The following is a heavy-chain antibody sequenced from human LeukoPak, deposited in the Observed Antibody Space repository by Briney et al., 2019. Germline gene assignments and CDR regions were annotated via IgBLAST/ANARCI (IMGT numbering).Heavy chain of an antibody. CDR3: ARVGPVDTAMVTPFSLGMDV. CDR2: IYYSGST. J-gene: IGHJ6*02. CDR1: GGSISSGGYY. D-gene: IGHD5-18*01. Sequence: PSQTLSLTCTVSGGSISSGGYYWSWIRQHPGKGLEWIGYIYYSGSTYYNPSLKSRVTISVDTSKNQFSLKLSSVTAADTAVYYCARVGPVDTAMVTPFSLGMDVWGQGTTVTVSS. V-gene: IGHV4-31*03.